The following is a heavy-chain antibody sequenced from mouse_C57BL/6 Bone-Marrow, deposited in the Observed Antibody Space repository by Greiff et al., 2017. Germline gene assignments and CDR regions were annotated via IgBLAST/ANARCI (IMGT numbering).Heavy chain of an antibody. CDR2: IWTGGGT. J-gene: IGHJ4*01. D-gene: IGHD3-2*02. V-gene: IGHV2-9-1*01. Sequence: VKLVESGPGLVAPSQSLSITCTVSGFSLTSYAISWVRQPPGKGLEWLGVIWTGGGTNYNSALKSRLSISKDNSKSQVFLKMNSLQTDDTARYYCARARQLRLREAMDYWGQGTSVTVSS. CDR1: GFSLTSYA. CDR3: ARARQLRLREAMDY.